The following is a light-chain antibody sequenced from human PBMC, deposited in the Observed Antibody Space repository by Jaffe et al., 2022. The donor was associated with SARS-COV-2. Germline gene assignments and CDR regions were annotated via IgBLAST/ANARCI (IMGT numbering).Light chain of an antibody. J-gene: IGLJ2*01. Sequence: SYELIQPPSLSVSPGQTASITCSGDRLGDRSVCWYQQRPGQSPLLVIYRDNKRPSGIPERFSGSNSGDTATLTITGTQAMDEADYFCQAWDSTNVIFGGGTKLTVL. CDR1: RLGDRS. CDR3: QAWDSTNVI. CDR2: RDN. V-gene: IGLV3-1*01.